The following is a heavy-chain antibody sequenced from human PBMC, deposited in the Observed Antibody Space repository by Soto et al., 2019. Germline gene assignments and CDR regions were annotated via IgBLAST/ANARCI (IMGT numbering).Heavy chain of an antibody. CDR1: GFTFSSYS. V-gene: IGHV3-48*01. CDR2: ISSSSSAI. D-gene: IGHD2-21*01. Sequence: GGSLRLSCAASGFTFSSYSMNWVRQAPGKGLEWISYISSSSSAIYYADTVTGRFTGSRDNAKNSLYLQMNSLRVEDAAVYYCVRQNWDSYFSYFDSWGQGTLVTVSS. CDR3: VRQNWDSYFSYFDS. J-gene: IGHJ4*02.